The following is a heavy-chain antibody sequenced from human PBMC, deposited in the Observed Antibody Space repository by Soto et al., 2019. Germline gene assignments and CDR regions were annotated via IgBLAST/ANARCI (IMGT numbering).Heavy chain of an antibody. D-gene: IGHD1-1*01. CDR3: ASDTHPPGTWAFAV. CDR2: IYHKGGS. J-gene: IGHJ3*01. V-gene: IGHV4-61*01. CDR1: GFSVASTYYY. Sequence: QVQLQESGPGLVKASETLSLTCSVSGFSVASTYYYWSWIRQPPGKALEWIGYIYHKGGSKYNPSLKSRVAISVDTSKNQLSLQVTSVTDAGTAVYFCASDTHPPGTWAFAVWGQGTMVAVSP.